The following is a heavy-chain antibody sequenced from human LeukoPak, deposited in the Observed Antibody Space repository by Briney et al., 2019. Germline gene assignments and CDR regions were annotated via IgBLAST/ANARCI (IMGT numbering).Heavy chain of an antibody. CDR1: EFTFDNYA. J-gene: IGHJ4*02. Sequence: GGSLRLSCAASEFTFDNYAMSWVRQAPGKGLEWVSVISGSGYYSYYADSVKGRFTISRDNAKNSLYLQMNSLRAEDTAVYYCARDMGWQQFDCWGQGTLVTVSS. V-gene: IGHV3-23*01. D-gene: IGHD5-24*01. CDR2: ISGSGYYS. CDR3: ARDMGWQQFDC.